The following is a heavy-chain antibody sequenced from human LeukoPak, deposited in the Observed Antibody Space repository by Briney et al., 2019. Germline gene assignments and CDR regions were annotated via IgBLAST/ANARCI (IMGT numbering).Heavy chain of an antibody. D-gene: IGHD2-15*01. CDR3: AKDCSGGSCYSMEGYFDY. CDR2: ISYDGSNK. V-gene: IGHV3-30*04. CDR1: GFTFSSYA. J-gene: IGHJ4*02. Sequence: GGSLRLSCAASGFTFSSYAMHWVRQAPGKGLEWVAVISYDGSNKYYADSVKGRFTISRDNSKNTLYLQMNSLRAEDTAVYYCAKDCSGGSCYSMEGYFDYWGQGTLVTVSS.